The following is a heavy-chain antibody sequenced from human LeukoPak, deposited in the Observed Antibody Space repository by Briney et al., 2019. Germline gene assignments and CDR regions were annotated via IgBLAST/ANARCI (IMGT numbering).Heavy chain of an antibody. CDR2: INHSGST. CDR1: GGSFSVYY. D-gene: IGHD6-19*01. CDR3: ARGGSSGWYPARGFDY. J-gene: IGHJ4*02. V-gene: IGHV4-34*01. Sequence: NPSETLSLTCAVYGGSFSVYYWSWIRQPPGKGLEWIGEINHSGSTNYNPSLKSRVTISVDTSKNQFSLKLSSVTAADTAVYYCARGGSSGWYPARGFDYWGQGTLVTVSS.